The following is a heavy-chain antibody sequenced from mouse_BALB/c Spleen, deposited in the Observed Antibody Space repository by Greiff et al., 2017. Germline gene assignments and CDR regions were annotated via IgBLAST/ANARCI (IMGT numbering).Heavy chain of an antibody. CDR3: ARGRNYAMDY. J-gene: IGHJ4*01. CDR1: GFAFSSYD. V-gene: IGHV5-12-1*01. CDR2: ISSGGGST. Sequence: DVQLVESGGGLVKPGGSLKLSCAASGFAFSSYDMSWVRQTPEKRLEWVAYISSGGGSTYYPDTVKGRFTISRDNAKNTLYLQMSSLKSEDTAMYYCARGRNYAMDYWGQGTSVTVSS.